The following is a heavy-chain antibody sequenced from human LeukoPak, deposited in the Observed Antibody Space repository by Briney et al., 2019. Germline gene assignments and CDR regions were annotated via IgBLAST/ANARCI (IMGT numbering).Heavy chain of an antibody. CDR3: AKERAAAGTSFDY. D-gene: IGHD6-13*01. V-gene: IGHV3-30*18. Sequence: GRSLRLSCAASGFTFSSYGMHWVRQAPGKGLEWVAVISYDGSNKYYADSVKGRSTIFRDNSKNTLYLQMNSLRAEDTAVYYCAKERAAAGTSFDYWGQGTLVTVSS. CDR1: GFTFSSYG. J-gene: IGHJ4*02. CDR2: ISYDGSNK.